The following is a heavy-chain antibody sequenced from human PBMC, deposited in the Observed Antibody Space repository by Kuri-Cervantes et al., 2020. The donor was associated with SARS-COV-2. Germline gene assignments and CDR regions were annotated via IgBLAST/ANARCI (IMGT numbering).Heavy chain of an antibody. D-gene: IGHD4-11*01. CDR2: FDPEDGET. Sequence: ASVKVSCKVSGYTLTELSMHWVRQAPGKGLEWMGGFDPEDGETIYAQKFQGRVTMTEDTSTDTAYMELSSLRSEDTAVYYCARAGSTMTTFSWFDPWGQGTLVTVSS. CDR3: ARAGSTMTTFSWFDP. J-gene: IGHJ5*02. V-gene: IGHV1-24*01. CDR1: GYTLTELS.